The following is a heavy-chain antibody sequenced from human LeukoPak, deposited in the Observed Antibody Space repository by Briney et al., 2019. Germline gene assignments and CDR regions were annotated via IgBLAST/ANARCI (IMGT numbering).Heavy chain of an antibody. CDR1: GDFISTYY. CDR2: IHYSGST. J-gene: IGHJ5*02. V-gene: IGHV4-59*08. Sequence: SETLSLTCTVSGDFISTYYWNWIRQPPGKGLEWMWHIHYSGSTNYNPSLNSRVTISVDTSKSQFSLKLNSVTAADTAVYYCARRVSGSGFGESNWFDPWGQGTLVTVSS. D-gene: IGHD3-10*01. CDR3: ARRVSGSGFGESNWFDP.